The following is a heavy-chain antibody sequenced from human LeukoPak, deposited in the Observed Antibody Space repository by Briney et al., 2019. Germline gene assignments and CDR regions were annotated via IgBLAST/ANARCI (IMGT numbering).Heavy chain of an antibody. Sequence: SETLSLTCTVSGGSISGYFWSSIRQPLGKGMEWIGYIHYSGSTKYNPSLNSRVTISVDTSKNQFSLRLSSVTAADTAVYYCARYGITIVRGGKYYFDSWGQGTLVTVSS. V-gene: IGHV4-59*08. CDR1: GGSISGYF. CDR3: ARYGITIVRGGKYYFDS. D-gene: IGHD3-10*01. CDR2: IHYSGST. J-gene: IGHJ4*02.